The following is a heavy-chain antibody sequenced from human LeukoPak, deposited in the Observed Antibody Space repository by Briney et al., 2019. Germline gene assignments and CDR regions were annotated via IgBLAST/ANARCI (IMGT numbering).Heavy chain of an antibody. CDR3: ARVVGYNPPEDY. CDR2: IIPIFGTA. J-gene: IGHJ4*02. D-gene: IGHD5-24*01. V-gene: IGHV1-69*05. CDR1: GGTFSSYA. Sequence: ASVKVPCKASGGTFSSYAISWVRQAPGQGLEWMGGIIPIFGTANYAQKFQGRVTITTDESTSTAYMELSSLRSEDTAVYYCARVVGYNPPEDYWGQGTLVTVSS.